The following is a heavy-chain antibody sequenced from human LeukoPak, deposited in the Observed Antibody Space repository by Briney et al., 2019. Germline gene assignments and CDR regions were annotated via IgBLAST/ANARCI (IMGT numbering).Heavy chain of an antibody. D-gene: IGHD3-22*01. V-gene: IGHV3-23*01. Sequence: GGSLRLSCEASGFTFSSYGMSWVRQAPGKGLEWVSAMSESGDHTYYRDSVEGRFTISRDNSKNTLYSQMNSLRAEDTAVYYCANLVFDRSGYSYSHYWGQGTLATVSS. CDR1: GFTFSSYG. CDR2: MSESGDHT. J-gene: IGHJ4*02. CDR3: ANLVFDRSGYSYSHY.